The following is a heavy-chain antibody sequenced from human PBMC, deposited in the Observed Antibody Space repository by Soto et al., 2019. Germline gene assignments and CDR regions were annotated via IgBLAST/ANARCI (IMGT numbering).Heavy chain of an antibody. V-gene: IGHV3-66*04. CDR2: FYRDGST. J-gene: IGHJ6*03. CDR1: GFSVSAND. Sequence: GGALRLSCAVSGFSVSANDMNWVRQAPGKGLEWVSVFYRDGSTSYADSVKDRFTTSRDTSENTVSLQMNSLRAEDTAVYYCTRLHYYYLDIWGKGTTVTVSS. CDR3: TRLHYYYLDI.